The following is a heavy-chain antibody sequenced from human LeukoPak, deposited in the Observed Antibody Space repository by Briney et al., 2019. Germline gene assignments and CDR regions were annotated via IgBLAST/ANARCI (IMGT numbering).Heavy chain of an antibody. V-gene: IGHV4-34*01. CDR3: ARGHSHYYDSSGYYYFDY. CDR1: GGSFSGYY. CDR2: INHSGST. Sequence: SETLSLTCAVYGGSFSGYYWSWIRQPPGKGLEWIGGINHSGSTNYNPSLKSRVTISVDTSKNQFSLKLSSVTAADTAVYYCARGHSHYYDSSGYYYFDYWGQGTLVTVSS. J-gene: IGHJ4*02. D-gene: IGHD3-22*01.